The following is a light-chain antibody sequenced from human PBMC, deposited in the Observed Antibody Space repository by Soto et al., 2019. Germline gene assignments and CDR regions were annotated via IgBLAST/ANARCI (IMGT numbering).Light chain of an antibody. CDR1: STDIGSYNL. J-gene: IGLJ1*01. Sequence: QSALTQPASVSGSPGQSITISCTGTSTDIGSYNLVSWYQRHPGKAPKLMIYEGTKRPSGVSDRFSGSKSGHTASLTISGLQTEDEADYYCVSFTSSTTYVFGSGTKVTVL. CDR3: VSFTSSTTYV. CDR2: EGT. V-gene: IGLV2-14*02.